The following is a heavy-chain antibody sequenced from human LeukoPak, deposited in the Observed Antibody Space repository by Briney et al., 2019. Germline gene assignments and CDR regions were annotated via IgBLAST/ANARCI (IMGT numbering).Heavy chain of an antibody. CDR3: ARAPDSSGYFYYFDY. V-gene: IGHV3-30-3*01. D-gene: IGHD3-22*01. CDR2: ISYGGNNP. Sequence: GGSLRLSCGGSGFTFSRYAMNWVRQAPGQGLEWVSIISYGGNNPQYSESVKGRFTISGDNTKNMVYLQMNSLRPEDTAVYYCARAPDSSGYFYYFDYWGQGALVTVSS. CDR1: GFTFSRYA. J-gene: IGHJ4*02.